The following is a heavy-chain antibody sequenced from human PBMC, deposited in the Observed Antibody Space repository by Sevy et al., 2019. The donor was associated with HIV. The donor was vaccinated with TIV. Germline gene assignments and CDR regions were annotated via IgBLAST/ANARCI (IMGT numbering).Heavy chain of an antibody. CDR3: ARDFNTIFGVVIHYYYYGMDV. Sequence: GGSLRLSCAASGFTFSSYAMHWVRQAPGKGLEWVAVISYDGSNKYYADSVKGRFTISRDNSKNMLYLQMNSLRDGDTAVYYCARDFNTIFGVVIHYYYYGMDVWGQGTTVTVSS. J-gene: IGHJ6*02. V-gene: IGHV3-30*04. D-gene: IGHD3-3*01. CDR1: GFTFSSYA. CDR2: ISYDGSNK.